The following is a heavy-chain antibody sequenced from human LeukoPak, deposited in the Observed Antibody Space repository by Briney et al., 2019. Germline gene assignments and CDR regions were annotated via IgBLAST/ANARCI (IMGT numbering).Heavy chain of an antibody. V-gene: IGHV1-2*02. Sequence: ASVKVSCKASGYTFTGYYMHWVRQAPGQGLEWMGWINPNSGGTNYAQKFQGRVTMTRDTSISTAYMELSRLRSDDTAVYYCARDGDTYYYGSGSYPPDYWGQGTLVTVSS. D-gene: IGHD3-10*01. J-gene: IGHJ4*02. CDR2: INPNSGGT. CDR1: GYTFTGYY. CDR3: ARDGDTYYYGSGSYPPDY.